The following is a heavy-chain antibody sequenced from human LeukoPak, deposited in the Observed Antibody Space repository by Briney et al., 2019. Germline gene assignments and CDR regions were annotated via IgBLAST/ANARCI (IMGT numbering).Heavy chain of an antibody. CDR2: ISSNGGST. CDR1: GFTFSSYA. J-gene: IGHJ4*02. D-gene: IGHD3/OR15-3a*01. V-gene: IGHV3-64D*06. Sequence: GGSLILSCSASGFTFSSYAMHWVRQAPGKGLEYVSAISSNGGSTYYADSVKGRFTISRDNSKNTLYLQMSSLRAEDTAVYYCAKDFSGDYEFPDFWGQGALVTVSS. CDR3: AKDFSGDYEFPDF.